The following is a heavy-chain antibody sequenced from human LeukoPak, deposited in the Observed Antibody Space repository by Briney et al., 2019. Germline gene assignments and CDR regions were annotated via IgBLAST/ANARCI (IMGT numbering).Heavy chain of an antibody. J-gene: IGHJ4*02. Sequence: PGGSLRLSCAAAGFTFSDYILDWVRQAPGKGLEWVSLIVASSGSTFYADSVKGRFTISRDSSKNTLYLQMNSLRAEDMAVYYCAKGAYDYIEMGYFDYWGQGTLVTVSS. CDR3: AKGAYDYIEMGYFDY. CDR1: GFTFSDYI. D-gene: IGHD5-12*01. CDR2: IVASSGST. V-gene: IGHV3-23*01.